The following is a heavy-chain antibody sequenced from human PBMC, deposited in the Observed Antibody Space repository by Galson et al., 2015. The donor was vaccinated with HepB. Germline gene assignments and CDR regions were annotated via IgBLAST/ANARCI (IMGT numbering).Heavy chain of an antibody. CDR2: IYPGDSDT. D-gene: IGHD3-10*01. CDR1: GYNFASYW. J-gene: IGHJ6*02. V-gene: IGHV5-51*01. CDR3: ARPHSLSGSSSTLYYYQYGMDV. Sequence: QSGAEVKKPGESLRISCKGSGYNFASYWIVWVRQMPGKGLEWMGIIYPGDSDTRYGPSFQGQVTITADKSISTAYLQWNSLRASDSAIYYCARPHSLSGSSSTLYYYQYGMDVWGQGTTVTVSS.